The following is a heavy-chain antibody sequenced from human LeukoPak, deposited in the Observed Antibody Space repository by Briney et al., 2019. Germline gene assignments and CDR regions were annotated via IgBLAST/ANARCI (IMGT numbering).Heavy chain of an antibody. J-gene: IGHJ6*02. CDR3: ARLDGSGSQGGVYYYGMDV. CDR2: IHYSGST. D-gene: IGHD3-10*01. V-gene: IGHV4-39*01. Sequence: SETLSLTCTVSGASISSSSYYWGWIRQPPGKGLEWIGSIHYSGSTYYNPSLKSRLTIFVDTSKDQFSLKLSSVTAADTAVCYCARLDGSGSQGGVYYYGMDVWGQGTTVTVSS. CDR1: GASISSSSYY.